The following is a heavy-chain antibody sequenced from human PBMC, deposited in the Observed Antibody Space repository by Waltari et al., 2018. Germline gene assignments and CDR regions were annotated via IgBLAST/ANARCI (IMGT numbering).Heavy chain of an antibody. J-gene: IGHJ6*02. CDR1: GGSLSRYY. CDR3: ARDGGAAAGFYCCGMDV. CDR2: IYYSGST. D-gene: IGHD6-13*01. V-gene: IGHV4-59*01. Sequence: QVQLQESGPGLVKPSETLSLTCTVSGGSLSRYYWSWIRQPPGKGLEWIGYIYYSGSTSYAPDLKRRVTISVDTSKNQSTLKLSAVTTADTAVNYWARDGGAAAGFYCCGMDVWGQGTTVTVSS.